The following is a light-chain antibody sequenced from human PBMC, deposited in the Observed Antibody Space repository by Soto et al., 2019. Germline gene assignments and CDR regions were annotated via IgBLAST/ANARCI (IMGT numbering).Light chain of an antibody. V-gene: IGLV2-8*01. CDR2: EVS. J-gene: IGLJ1*01. CDR1: SSDVGGYNY. Sequence: QSVLTQPPSASGSPGQSVTISCTGTSSDVGGYNYVSWYQQHPGKAPKLMTYEVSKRPSGVPDRFSGSKSGNTASLTVSGLQAEDEADYYCSSYAGSPLFXTGTKVTV. CDR3: SSYAGSPL.